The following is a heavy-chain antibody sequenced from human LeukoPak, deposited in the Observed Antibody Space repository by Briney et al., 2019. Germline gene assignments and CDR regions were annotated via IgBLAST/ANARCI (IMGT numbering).Heavy chain of an antibody. CDR1: GFTFSSYA. CDR2: ISYDGSNK. J-gene: IGHJ5*02. CDR3: VQIGQQLPHWFDP. D-gene: IGHD6-13*01. V-gene: IGHV3-30-3*01. Sequence: GGSLRLSCAASGFTFSSYAMHWVRQAPGKGLEWVAVISYDGSNKYYADSVKGRFTISRDNSKNTLYLQMNSLRAEDTAVYYCVQIGQQLPHWFDPWGQGTLVTVSS.